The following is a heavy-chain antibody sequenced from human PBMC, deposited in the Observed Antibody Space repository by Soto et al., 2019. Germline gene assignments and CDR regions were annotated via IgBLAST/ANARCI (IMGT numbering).Heavy chain of an antibody. CDR3: ARDPNIVLVPAALRSYYYYYGMDV. CDR2: IKQDGSEK. V-gene: IGHV3-7*01. CDR1: GFTFSNYW. J-gene: IGHJ6*02. Sequence: AGGSLRLSCAASGFTFSNYWMNWVRQAPGKGLEWVANIKQDGSEKYYVDSVKGRFTISRDNAKNSLYLQMNSLRAEDTAVYYCARDPNIVLVPAALRSYYYYYGMDVWGQGTTVTVSS. D-gene: IGHD2-2*01.